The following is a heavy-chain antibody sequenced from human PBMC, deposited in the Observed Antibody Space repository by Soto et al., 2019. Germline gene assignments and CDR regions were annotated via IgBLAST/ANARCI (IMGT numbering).Heavy chain of an antibody. V-gene: IGHV3-30-3*01. CDR3: AGGSGSYYV. D-gene: IGHD1-26*01. Sequence: QVQVVESGGGVVHPEKSLRLSCAASGFTFSNFVMHWVRQAPGKGLEWVAVISNDGTSENYAQSVKGRFTISRDNSKNTLYLQMNSLRAEDTAVYYCAGGSGSYYVWGQGTLVTVSS. CDR2: ISNDGTSE. CDR1: GFTFSNFV. J-gene: IGHJ4*02.